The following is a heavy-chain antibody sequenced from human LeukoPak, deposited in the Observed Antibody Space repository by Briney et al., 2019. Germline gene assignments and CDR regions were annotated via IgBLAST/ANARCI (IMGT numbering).Heavy chain of an antibody. CDR3: ARVRDFDY. Sequence: PGGSLRLSCAVSGFSVSGNFMNWVRQAPGKGLEWVSVIHTGGSTYYADSVKGRFIISGDTSKNTLYLQMNRLRAEDTAVYHCARVRDFDYWGQGTLVTVSP. J-gene: IGHJ4*02. CDR1: GFSVSGNF. CDR2: IHTGGST. V-gene: IGHV3-66*01.